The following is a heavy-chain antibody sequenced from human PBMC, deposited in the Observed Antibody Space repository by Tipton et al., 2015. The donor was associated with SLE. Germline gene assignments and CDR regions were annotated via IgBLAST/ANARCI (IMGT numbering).Heavy chain of an antibody. CDR3: VKGQEVAATNYYYYMDV. Sequence: TLSLTCSVSGGSISDYFWCWIRQAPGKGPEWIGHMSDSGDTNYNPSLKSRATISGDTSRSQISLRLISVTAADTAIYYCVKGQEVAATNYYYYMDVWGKGTAVTVS. J-gene: IGHJ6*03. V-gene: IGHV4-59*01. CDR2: MSDSGDT. D-gene: IGHD6-19*01. CDR1: GGSISDYF.